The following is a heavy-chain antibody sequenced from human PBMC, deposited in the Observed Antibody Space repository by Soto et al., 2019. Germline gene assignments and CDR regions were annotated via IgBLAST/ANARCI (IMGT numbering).Heavy chain of an antibody. CDR2: INHSGST. CDR1: GGSLSGYY. D-gene: IGHD4-17*01. J-gene: IGHJ5*02. Sequence: PSETLSLTCAVYGGSLSGYYWSWIRQPPGKGLEWIGEINHSGSTNYNPSLKSRVTISVDTSKNQFSLKLSSVTAADTAVYYCARGERSDYYPDFWFDPWGQGTLVTVSS. CDR3: ARGERSDYYPDFWFDP. V-gene: IGHV4-34*01.